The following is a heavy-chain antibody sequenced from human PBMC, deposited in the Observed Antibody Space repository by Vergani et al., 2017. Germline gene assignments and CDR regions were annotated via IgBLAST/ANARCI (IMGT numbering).Heavy chain of an antibody. CDR3: TRRLQLVPYYYYGMDV. CDR2: IKSKTDGGTT. Sequence: EVQLVESGGGLVKPGGSLRLSCAASGFTFSNAWMSWVRQAPGKGLEWVGRIKSKTDGGTTDYAAPVKGRFTISRDDSKNTLYLQMSSLKTEDTAVYYCTRRLQLVPYYYYGMDVWGQGTTVTVSS. D-gene: IGHD6-6*01. J-gene: IGHJ6*02. V-gene: IGHV3-15*01. CDR1: GFTFSNAW.